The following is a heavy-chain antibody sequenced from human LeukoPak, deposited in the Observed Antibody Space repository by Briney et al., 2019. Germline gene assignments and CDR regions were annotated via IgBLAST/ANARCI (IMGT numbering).Heavy chain of an antibody. CDR3: ARGDWFGESLDYYYGMDV. CDR2: MNPNSGNT. D-gene: IGHD3-10*01. Sequence: ASVKVSCKASGYTFTSYDINWVRQATGQGLEWMGWMNPNSGNTGYAQKFQGRVTMTRNTSISTAYMELSSLRSEDTAVYYCARGDWFGESLDYYYGMDVWGQGTTVTVSS. J-gene: IGHJ6*02. CDR1: GYTFTSYD. V-gene: IGHV1-8*01.